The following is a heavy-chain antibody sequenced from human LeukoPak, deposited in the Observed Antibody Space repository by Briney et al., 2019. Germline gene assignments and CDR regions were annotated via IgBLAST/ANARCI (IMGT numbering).Heavy chain of an antibody. CDR1: GFPFISYV. CDR2: ISYDGSNE. D-gene: IGHD3-22*01. V-gene: IGHV3-30*04. Sequence: GSLSLSCAASGFPFISYVMHWARQAPGKGLEWVAIISYDGSNEYYADSVKGRFTISRDNSKNTLYLQMNSLRAADTAVYYCASDGDYYDSSGRLDYWGQGTLVTVSS. CDR3: ASDGDYYDSSGRLDY. J-gene: IGHJ4*02.